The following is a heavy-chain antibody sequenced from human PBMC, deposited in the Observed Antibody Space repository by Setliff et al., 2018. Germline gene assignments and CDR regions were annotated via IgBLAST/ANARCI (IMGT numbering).Heavy chain of an antibody. J-gene: IGHJ6*03. D-gene: IGHD3-10*01. V-gene: IGHV1-69*13. CDR1: GGTFSSYA. CDR2: IIPIFGTA. Sequence: SVKVSCKASGGTFSSYAISWVRQAPGQGLEWMGGIIPIFGTANYAQKFQGRVTITADESTSTAYMELSSLRSEDTAVYYCARDNYYGSGSYIYYYYMDVWGKGTTVTSP. CDR3: ARDNYYGSGSYIYYYYMDV.